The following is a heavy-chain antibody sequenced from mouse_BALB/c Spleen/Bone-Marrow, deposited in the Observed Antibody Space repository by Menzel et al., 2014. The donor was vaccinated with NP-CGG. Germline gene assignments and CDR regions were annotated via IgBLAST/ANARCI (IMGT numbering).Heavy chain of an antibody. Sequence: VQLQQPGAELVKPGASVKLSCTASGFNIKDTYMHWVKQRPEQGLEWIGRTDPANVNTKYDPKFQGKATITADTSSNTAYLQLSSLTSEDTAVYYCASYVYGYYFDYWGQGTTLTVSS. V-gene: IGHV14-3*02. J-gene: IGHJ2*01. D-gene: IGHD1-1*01. CDR2: TDPANVNT. CDR3: ASYVYGYYFDY. CDR1: GFNIKDTY.